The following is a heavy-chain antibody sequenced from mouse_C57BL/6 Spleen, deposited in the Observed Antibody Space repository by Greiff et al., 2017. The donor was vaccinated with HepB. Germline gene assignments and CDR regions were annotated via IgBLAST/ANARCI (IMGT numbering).Heavy chain of an antibody. Sequence: QVQLQQPGAELVRPGSSVKLSCKASGYTFTSYWMHWVKQRPIQGLEWIGNIDPSDSETHYNQKFKDKATLNVDKSSSTAYMQLSSLTSEDSAVYYCARSPIYYGNYGGFYYFDYWGQGTTLTVSS. V-gene: IGHV1-52*01. J-gene: IGHJ2*01. CDR2: IDPSDSET. D-gene: IGHD2-1*01. CDR1: GYTFTSYW. CDR3: ARSPIYYGNYGGFYYFDY.